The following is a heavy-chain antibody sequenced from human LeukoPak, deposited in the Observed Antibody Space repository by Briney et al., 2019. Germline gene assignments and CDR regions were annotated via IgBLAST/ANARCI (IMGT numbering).Heavy chain of an antibody. CDR1: GYTFTGYY. J-gene: IGHJ3*02. CDR2: INPNSGGT. V-gene: IGHV1-2*02. D-gene: IGHD3-10*01. Sequence: ASVKVSCKASGYTFTGYYMHWVRQAPGQGLEWMGWINPNSGGTNYAQKFQGRVTMTRDTSISTAYMELSRLRSDDTAVYYCARDSHLLRFGEPRAGSAFDIWGQGTMVTVSS. CDR3: ARDSHLLRFGEPRAGSAFDI.